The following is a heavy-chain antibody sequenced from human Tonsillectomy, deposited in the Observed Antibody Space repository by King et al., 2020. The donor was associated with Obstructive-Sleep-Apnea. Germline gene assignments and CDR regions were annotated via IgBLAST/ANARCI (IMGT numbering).Heavy chain of an antibody. D-gene: IGHD5-18*01. V-gene: IGHV4-31*03. J-gene: IGHJ6*02. Sequence: VQLQESGPGLVKPSQTLSLTCTVSGGSISSGGYYWSWIRQHAGKGLEWIGNIYYSGSTYYNPSLKSRITISVDTSKNQFSLKLSSVTAADTAVYYCARDAAMFNYYCCAVDVWGQGTTVTVSS. CDR3: ARDAAMFNYYCCAVDV. CDR2: IYYSGST. CDR1: GGSISSGGYY.